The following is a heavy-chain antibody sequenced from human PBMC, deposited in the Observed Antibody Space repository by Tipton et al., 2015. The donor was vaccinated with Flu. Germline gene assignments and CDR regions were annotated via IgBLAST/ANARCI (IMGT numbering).Heavy chain of an antibody. CDR2: IYTSGST. CDR1: GGSISSGSYY. Sequence: LRLSCTVSGGSISSGSYYWSWIRQPAGKGLEWIGRIYTSGSTNYNPPLKSQVTISVDTSKNQFSLKLSSVTAADTAVYYCARERDVLLWFGELGYFDYWGQGTLVTVSP. CDR3: ARERDVLLWFGELGYFDY. J-gene: IGHJ4*02. D-gene: IGHD3-10*01. V-gene: IGHV4-61*02.